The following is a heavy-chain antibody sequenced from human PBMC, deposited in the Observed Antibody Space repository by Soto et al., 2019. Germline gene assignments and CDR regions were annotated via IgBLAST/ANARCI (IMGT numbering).Heavy chain of an antibody. CDR2: VIPIFGPG. CDR1: VGTFSSYS. CDR3: AIEDSRSPPYYPIDY. Sequence: SVKVSCKASVGTFSSYSISGVRQAPGQVLEWMGEVIPIFGPGNYAQKFQGRVTITADESTSTAYMELRSLGSEDMVVYYSAIEDSRSPPYYPIDYWGQATLVTISS. J-gene: IGHJ4*02. V-gene: IGHV1-69*13. D-gene: IGHD3-22*01.